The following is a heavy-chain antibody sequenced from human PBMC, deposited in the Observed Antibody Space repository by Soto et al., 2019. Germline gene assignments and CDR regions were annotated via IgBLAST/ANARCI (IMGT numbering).Heavy chain of an antibody. J-gene: IGHJ4*02. CDR3: AKDRYSGTYPTDFDY. V-gene: IGHV3-30*18. CDR2: ISYDGGND. Sequence: GGSLRLSCAGSGFTFSSYGIHWVRQAPGKGLEWVALISYDGGNDNYKEPVNDRFTITRDNTHNVAYLQMSSLRAEDTAMYYCAKDRYSGTYPTDFDYWGQGSLVTVSS. CDR1: GFTFSSYG. D-gene: IGHD1-26*01.